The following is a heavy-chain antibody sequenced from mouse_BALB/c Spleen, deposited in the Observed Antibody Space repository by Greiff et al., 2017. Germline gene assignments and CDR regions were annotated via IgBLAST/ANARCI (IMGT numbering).Heavy chain of an antibody. V-gene: IGHV7-3*02. CDR2: IRNKANGYTT. CDR3: ARDIEYYYAMDY. Sequence: EVKLQESGGGLVQPGGSLRLSCATSGFTFTDYYMSWVRQPPGKALEWLGFIRNKANGYTTEYSASVKGRFTISRDNSQSILYLQMNTLRAEDSATYYCARDIEYYYAMDYWGQGTSVTVSS. J-gene: IGHJ4*01. CDR1: GFTFTDYY.